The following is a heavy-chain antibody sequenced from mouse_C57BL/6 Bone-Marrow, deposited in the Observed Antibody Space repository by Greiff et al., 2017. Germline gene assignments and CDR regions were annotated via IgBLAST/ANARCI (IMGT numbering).Heavy chain of an antibody. Sequence: EVQLQEPVAELVRPGASVKLSCTASGFNFKNTYMHWVKQRPEQGLEWIGRIDPANGNTKYAPKFQGKATITADTSSNTAYLQLSSLTSEDAAIYYCAGMGYSKGGDYWGQGTTLTVSS. CDR2: IDPANGNT. CDR3: AGMGYSKGGDY. D-gene: IGHD2-5*01. CDR1: GFNFKNTY. J-gene: IGHJ2*01. V-gene: IGHV14-3*01.